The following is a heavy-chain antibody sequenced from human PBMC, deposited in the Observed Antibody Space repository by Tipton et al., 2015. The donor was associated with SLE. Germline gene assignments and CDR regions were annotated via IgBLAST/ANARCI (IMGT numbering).Heavy chain of an antibody. J-gene: IGHJ2*01. V-gene: IGHV4-59*01. CDR2: IYYSGST. CDR3: ARDSSGWYWYFDL. Sequence: TLSLTCTVSGGSISSYYWSWIRQPPGKGLEWIGDIYYSGSTNYNPSLKSRVTISVDTSKNQFSLKLSSVTAADTAVYYCARDSSGWYWYFDLWGRGTLVTVSS. CDR1: GGSISSYY. D-gene: IGHD6-19*01.